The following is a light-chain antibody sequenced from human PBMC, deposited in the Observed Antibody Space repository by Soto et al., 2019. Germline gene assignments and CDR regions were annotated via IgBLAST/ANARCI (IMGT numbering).Light chain of an antibody. CDR1: QSVSSN. V-gene: IGKV3-15*01. Sequence: EIVMTQSPATLSVSPGERATLSCRASQSVSSNLAWYQQKPGQAPRLLIYGASTRATGIPARFSGSGSGTEFTLTIRSLQSEDFEVYYCQQSNNWPWTFGPGTKVDIK. J-gene: IGKJ1*01. CDR2: GAS. CDR3: QQSNNWPWT.